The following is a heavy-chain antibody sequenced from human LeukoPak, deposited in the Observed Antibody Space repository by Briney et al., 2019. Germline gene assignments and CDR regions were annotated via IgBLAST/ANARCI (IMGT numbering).Heavy chain of an antibody. Sequence: GGSLRLSCAASGFTFNNYGIHWGRQAPGKGLDWVAFIRYDGGDKYYADSVKGRFTISRDSSKNTLSLQMNSLRAEDTAVYYCAKDRGRYGFWSGCDYWGQGTLVTVSS. D-gene: IGHD3-3*01. J-gene: IGHJ4*02. CDR2: IRYDGGDK. V-gene: IGHV3-30*02. CDR1: GFTFNNYG. CDR3: AKDRGRYGFWSGCDY.